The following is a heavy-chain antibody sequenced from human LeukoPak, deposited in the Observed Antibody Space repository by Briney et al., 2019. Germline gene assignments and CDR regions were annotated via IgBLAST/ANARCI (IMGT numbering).Heavy chain of an antibody. J-gene: IGHJ4*02. CDR1: GFTFSDEY. Sequence: GGSLRFSCAASGFTFSDEYMSWIRQAPGKGLEWVSYISNTGSSIFYADSVKGRFTISRDNAKNSLYLQMNSLRAEDAAAYYCARARGAGPGAHFDYWGQGTLVTVSS. V-gene: IGHV3-11*01. CDR2: ISNTGSSI. D-gene: IGHD3-10*01. CDR3: ARARGAGPGAHFDY.